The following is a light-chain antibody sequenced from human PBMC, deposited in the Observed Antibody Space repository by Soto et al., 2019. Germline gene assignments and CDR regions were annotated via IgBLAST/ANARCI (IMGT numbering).Light chain of an antibody. CDR3: QQSYSSPPT. CDR2: AAS. J-gene: IGKJ1*01. V-gene: IGKV1-39*01. CDR1: QSISNH. Sequence: VVMTQSTSYLSASVEDRVIITCRASQSISNHLNWYQQKPGKAPKLLIFAASSLQSGVPSRFSGSRSGPDFTLTISSLQPEDFATYYCQQSYSSPPTFGQGTKVDIK.